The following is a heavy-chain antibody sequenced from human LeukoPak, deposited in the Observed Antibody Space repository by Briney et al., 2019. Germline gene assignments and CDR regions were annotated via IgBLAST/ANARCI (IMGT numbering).Heavy chain of an antibody. V-gene: IGHV4-39*07. Sequence: PSETLSLTCTVSGGSISSSSYYWGWVRQPPGKGPEWIGTIYYSGTTYYNPSLKSRVTVSVDTSKNQFSLKLRSVTAADTAVYYCARPLSLGYCSGGSCYGRGAWFDRWGQGTLVTVSS. CDR3: ARPLSLGYCSGGSCYGRGAWFDR. CDR1: GGSISSSSYY. D-gene: IGHD2-15*01. CDR2: IYYSGTT. J-gene: IGHJ5*02.